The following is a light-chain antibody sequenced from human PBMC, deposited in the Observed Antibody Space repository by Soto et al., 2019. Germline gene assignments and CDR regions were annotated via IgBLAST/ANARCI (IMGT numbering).Light chain of an antibody. CDR1: QSVSSSY. CDR3: QQYNTWRSIT. CDR2: GVS. V-gene: IGKV3-15*01. J-gene: IGKJ5*01. Sequence: EIVLTQSPGTLSLSPGERATLSCRASQSVSSSYLAWYQQKPGQAPRLLIYGVSTRATDIPARFSGSGSGTEFTLTISSLQSEDFAVYYCQQYNTWRSITFGQGTRLEIK.